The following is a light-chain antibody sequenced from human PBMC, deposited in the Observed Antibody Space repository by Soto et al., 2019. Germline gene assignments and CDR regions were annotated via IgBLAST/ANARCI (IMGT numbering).Light chain of an antibody. V-gene: IGKV3-15*01. J-gene: IGKJ1*01. Sequence: ETVLTQSPATLSLSPGERATLSCRASQSVSSKLAWYQQKPGQAPRLLIYGASTRATGIPARFSGSGSGTEFTLIISSLQSEDSAVYYCQQYNSWLWTFGQGTKGDI. CDR2: GAS. CDR1: QSVSSK. CDR3: QQYNSWLWT.